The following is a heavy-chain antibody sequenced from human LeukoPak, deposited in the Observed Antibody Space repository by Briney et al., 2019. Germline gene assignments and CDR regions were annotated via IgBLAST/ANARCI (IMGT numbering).Heavy chain of an antibody. J-gene: IGHJ4*02. D-gene: IGHD1-1*01. V-gene: IGHV4-34*01. CDR1: GGSFSGYY. Sequence: SETLSLTCAVYGGSFSGYYWSWIRQPPGKGLEWIGEINHSGSTNYNPSLKSRVTISVDTSKNQFSLKLSSVTAADTAVYYCASGDNDPLFDYWGQGILVTVSS. CDR2: INHSGST. CDR3: ASGDNDPLFDY.